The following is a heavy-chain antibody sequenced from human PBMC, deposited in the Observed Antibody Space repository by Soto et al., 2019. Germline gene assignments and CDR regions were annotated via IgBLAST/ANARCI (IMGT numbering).Heavy chain of an antibody. D-gene: IGHD6-19*01. Sequence: QVQLVESGGGVVQPGRSLRLSCAASGFTFSSYGMHWARQAPGKGLEWVAVISYDGSYKYYADSVKGRFTISRDNSKNTLYLQMNSLRAEDTAVYYCAKVPDTSGWYYFDYWGQGTLVTVSS. V-gene: IGHV3-30*18. CDR1: GFTFSSYG. CDR3: AKVPDTSGWYYFDY. CDR2: ISYDGSYK. J-gene: IGHJ4*02.